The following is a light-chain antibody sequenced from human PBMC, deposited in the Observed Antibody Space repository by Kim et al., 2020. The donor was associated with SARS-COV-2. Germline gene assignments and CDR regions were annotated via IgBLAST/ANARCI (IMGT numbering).Light chain of an antibody. CDR1: KLGDKY. Sequence: SYELTQPPSVSVSPGQTASITCSGDKLGDKYACWYQQKPGQSPVLVIYQDSKRPSGIPERFSGSNSGNTATLTISGTRAMDEADYYCQAWDSSLVVFGGGTQLTVL. CDR3: QAWDSSLVV. CDR2: QDS. V-gene: IGLV3-1*01. J-gene: IGLJ2*01.